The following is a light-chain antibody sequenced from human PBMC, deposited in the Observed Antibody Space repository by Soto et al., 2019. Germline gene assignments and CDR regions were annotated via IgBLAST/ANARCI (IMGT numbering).Light chain of an antibody. CDR2: GAS. Sequence: EIVMTQSPATLSVSPGERVSLSCRASQSVFNNLTWIQQKPGQAPRLLIYGASRRAICIAASFSGSGSGTEFTLTISSLQSEDFGVYNYQKYHKWPPFTFGGGTVVDI. J-gene: IGKJ4*01. CDR1: QSVFNN. CDR3: QKYHKWPPFT. V-gene: IGKV3-15*01.